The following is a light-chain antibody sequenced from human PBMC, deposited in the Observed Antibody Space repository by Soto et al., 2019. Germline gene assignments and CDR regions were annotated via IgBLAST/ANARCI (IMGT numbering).Light chain of an antibody. Sequence: DIQMTQSPSSLSASVGDRVTITCRASQGISNYLAWYQQKPGKVPKLLIYAASTLQSGVPSRLSGSGSGTDSTLTISSLQPEDVATYYCQKYNSAPWTFGQGTKVEIK. CDR1: QGISNY. CDR2: AAS. V-gene: IGKV1-27*01. J-gene: IGKJ1*01. CDR3: QKYNSAPWT.